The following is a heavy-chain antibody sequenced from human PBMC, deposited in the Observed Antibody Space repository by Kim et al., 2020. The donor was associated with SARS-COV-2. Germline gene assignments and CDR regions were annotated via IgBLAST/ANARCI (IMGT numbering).Heavy chain of an antibody. CDR3: AKGQLLWFGESLWGYYGMDV. J-gene: IGHJ6*02. Sequence: GGSLRLSCAASGFTFDDYAMHWVRQAPGKGLEWVSLISGDGGSTYYADSVKGRFTISRDNSKNSLYLQMNSLRTEDTALYYCAKGQLLWFGESLWGYYGMDVWGQGTTVTVSS. CDR1: GFTFDDYA. D-gene: IGHD3-10*01. CDR2: ISGDGGST. V-gene: IGHV3-43*02.